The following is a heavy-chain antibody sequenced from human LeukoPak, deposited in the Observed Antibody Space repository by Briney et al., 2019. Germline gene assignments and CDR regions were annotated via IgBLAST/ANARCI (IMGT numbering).Heavy chain of an antibody. CDR3: AKVMGYDILTGYPSDY. Sequence: GRSLRLSCAASGFTFSSYGMHWVRQAPGKGLEWVAVIWYDGSNKYYADSVKGRFTISRDNSKNTLYLQMNSLRAEDTAVYYCAKVMGYDILTGYPSDYWGQGTLVTVSS. V-gene: IGHV3-33*06. CDR1: GFTFSSYG. J-gene: IGHJ4*02. CDR2: IWYDGSNK. D-gene: IGHD3-9*01.